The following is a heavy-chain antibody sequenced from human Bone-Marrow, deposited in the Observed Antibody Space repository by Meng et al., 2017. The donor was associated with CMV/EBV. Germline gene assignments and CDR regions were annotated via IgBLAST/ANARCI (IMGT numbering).Heavy chain of an antibody. V-gene: IGHV3-33*06. CDR3: AKGRYYDSSGYYLAEPLNFDY. J-gene: IGHJ4*02. CDR1: GFTFSSYG. Sequence: GGSLRLSCAASGFTFSSYGMHWVRQAPGKGLVWVAVIWYDGSNKYYADSVKGRFTISRDNSKNTLYLQMNSLRAEDTAVYYCAKGRYYDSSGYYLAEPLNFDYWGQGTLVTVYS. CDR2: IWYDGSNK. D-gene: IGHD3-22*01.